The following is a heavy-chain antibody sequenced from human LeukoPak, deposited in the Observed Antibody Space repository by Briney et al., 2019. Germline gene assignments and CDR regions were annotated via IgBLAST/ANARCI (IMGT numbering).Heavy chain of an antibody. CDR3: ARGSGSGSYDFDY. J-gene: IGHJ4*02. Sequence: PGGSLRLSCAASGFTFSSYAMHWVRQAPGKGLEWVAVISYDGSNKYYADSVKGRFTISRDNSKNTLYLQMNSLRAEDTAVYYCARGSGSGSYDFDYWGQGTLVTVSS. CDR1: GFTFSSYA. CDR2: ISYDGSNK. V-gene: IGHV3-30-3*01. D-gene: IGHD3-10*01.